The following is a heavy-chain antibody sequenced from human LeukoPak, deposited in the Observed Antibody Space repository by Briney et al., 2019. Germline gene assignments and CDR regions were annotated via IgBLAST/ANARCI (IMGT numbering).Heavy chain of an antibody. V-gene: IGHV4-34*01. CDR1: GGSFSGYY. D-gene: IGHD6-6*01. CDR2: INHSGST. J-gene: IGHJ4*02. Sequence: PSETLSLTCAVYGGSFSGYYWSWIRQPPGKGPEWIGEINHSGSTNYNPSLKSRVTISVDTSKNQFSLKLSSVTAADTAVYYCARGLEYSSSSPFDYWGQGTLVTVSS. CDR3: ARGLEYSSSSPFDY.